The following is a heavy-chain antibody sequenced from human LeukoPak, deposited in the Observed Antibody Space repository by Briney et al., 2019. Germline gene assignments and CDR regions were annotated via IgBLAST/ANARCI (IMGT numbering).Heavy chain of an antibody. Sequence: SETLSLTCTFSVGSTRSFYWSWIPHPPGKGLGCTGNIFYSGSPNYNPSLKSRVTVSFDTSKNQFSLNLSSVTAADTAVYYCARVGHIAAAGTYDYWGQGTLVTVSS. V-gene: IGHV4-59*08. CDR2: IFYSGSP. D-gene: IGHD6-13*01. J-gene: IGHJ4*02. CDR1: VGSTRSFY. CDR3: ARVGHIAAAGTYDY.